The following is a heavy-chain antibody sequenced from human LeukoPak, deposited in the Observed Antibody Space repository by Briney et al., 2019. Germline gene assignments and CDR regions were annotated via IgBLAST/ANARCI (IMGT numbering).Heavy chain of an antibody. Sequence: GSLRLSCAASGFTFSSYSMNWVRQAPGKGLEWIGSIYYSANAYYNPSLKSRVTISVDASKNQFSLNLNSVAAADTAVYYCARSPRGDYDYRGYSYPCFDPWGQGTLVTVSS. CDR2: IYYSANA. CDR3: ARSPRGDYDYRGYSYPCFDP. CDR1: GFTFSSYS. D-gene: IGHD3-22*01. V-gene: IGHV4-39*07. J-gene: IGHJ5*02.